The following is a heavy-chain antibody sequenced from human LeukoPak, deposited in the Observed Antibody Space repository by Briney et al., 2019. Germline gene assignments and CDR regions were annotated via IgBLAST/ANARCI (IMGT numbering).Heavy chain of an antibody. V-gene: IGHV1-8*01. CDR3: ARGGRYYDILTGYGDY. Sequence: ASVKVSCKASGYTFTSYDINWVRQATGQGLEWMGWMNPNSGNTGYAQKFQGRVTMTRNTSISTAYMELSSLRSEDTAVYYCARGGRYYDILTGYGDYWGQGTLVTVSS. D-gene: IGHD3-9*01. CDR1: GYTFTSYD. CDR2: MNPNSGNT. J-gene: IGHJ4*02.